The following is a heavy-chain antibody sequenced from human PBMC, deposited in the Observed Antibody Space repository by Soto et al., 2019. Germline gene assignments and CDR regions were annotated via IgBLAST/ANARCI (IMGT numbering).Heavy chain of an antibody. J-gene: IGHJ4*02. Sequence: SVKVSSAASADPFIGYAIIWGRQAPGQGLEWMGGIIPIFGTANYAQKFQGRVTITADESTSTAYMELSSLRSEDTAVYYCARGGSCGGDCYSSYCGQRTLVTVSS. V-gene: IGHV1-69*01. D-gene: IGHD2-21*02. CDR1: ADPFIGYA. CDR3: ARGGSCGGDCYSSY. CDR2: IIPIFGTA.